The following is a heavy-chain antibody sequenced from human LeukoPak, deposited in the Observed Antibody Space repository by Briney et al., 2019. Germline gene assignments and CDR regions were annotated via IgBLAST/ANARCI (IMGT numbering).Heavy chain of an antibody. J-gene: IGHJ6*02. V-gene: IGHV1-69*04. CDR3: ARDRQGGPAAMRGYYYYGIDV. CDR2: IIPILGIA. Sequence: ASVKVSCKASGGTFSSYAISWVRQAPGQGLEWMGRIIPILGIANYAQKFQGRVTITADKSTSTAYMELSSLRSEDTAVYYCARDRQGGPAAMRGYYYYGIDVWGQGTTVTVSS. CDR1: GGTFSSYA. D-gene: IGHD2-2*01.